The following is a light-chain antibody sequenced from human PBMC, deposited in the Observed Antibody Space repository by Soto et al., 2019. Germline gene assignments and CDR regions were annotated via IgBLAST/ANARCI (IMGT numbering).Light chain of an antibody. J-gene: IGLJ1*01. CDR2: TNN. V-gene: IGLV1-44*01. CDR3: ATWDDSRKGV. Sequence: QSVVTQPPSASGTPGQRITISCSGSSSNIESHTVNWFQQVPGAAPKLLIKTNNQRPSGVPDRFSGSKSGASAFLAISGLQPEDEATYYCATWDDSRKGVFGTGTKLTVL. CDR1: SSNIESHT.